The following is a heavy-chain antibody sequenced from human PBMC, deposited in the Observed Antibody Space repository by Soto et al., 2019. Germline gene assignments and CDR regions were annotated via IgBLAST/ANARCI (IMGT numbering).Heavy chain of an antibody. Sequence: SETLSLTCTVSGGSVSSGSYYWSWIRQPPGKGLEWIGYIYYSGSTNYNPSLKSRVTISVDTSKNQFSLKLSPVTAADTAVYYCARDREMVRGKTHYYYYGMDVWGQGTTVTVSS. CDR2: IYYSGST. CDR1: GGSVSSGSYY. J-gene: IGHJ6*02. CDR3: ARDREMVRGKTHYYYYGMDV. V-gene: IGHV4-61*01. D-gene: IGHD3-10*01.